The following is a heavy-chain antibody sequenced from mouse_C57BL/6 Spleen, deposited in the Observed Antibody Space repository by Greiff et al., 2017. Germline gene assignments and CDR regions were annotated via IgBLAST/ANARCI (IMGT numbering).Heavy chain of an antibody. CDR2: IDPSDSET. Sequence: QVQLQQPGAELVRPGSSVKLSCKASGYTFTSYWMHWVKQRPIQGLEWIGNIDPSDSETHYNQKFKDKATLTVDKSSSTAYMQLRSLTSEDSAVYYCAREGITTVYFDYWGQGTTLTVSS. CDR3: AREGITTVYFDY. CDR1: GYTFTSYW. J-gene: IGHJ2*01. V-gene: IGHV1-52*01. D-gene: IGHD1-1*01.